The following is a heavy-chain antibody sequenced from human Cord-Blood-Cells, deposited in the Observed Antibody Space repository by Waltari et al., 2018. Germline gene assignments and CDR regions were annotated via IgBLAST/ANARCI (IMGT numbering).Heavy chain of an antibody. D-gene: IGHD1-7*01. V-gene: IGHV1-24*01. J-gene: IGHJ6*02. Sequence: QVQLVQSGAEVKKPGASVKVSCKVSGYTLTELSMHWVRQAPGKGLAWMGGFDPEDGETIYAQKFQGRVTMTEDTSTDTAYMELSSLRSEDTAVYYCATGHRPRWNYEPGYYYGMDVWGQGTTVTVSS. CDR2: FDPEDGET. CDR3: ATGHRPRWNYEPGYYYGMDV. CDR1: GYTLTELS.